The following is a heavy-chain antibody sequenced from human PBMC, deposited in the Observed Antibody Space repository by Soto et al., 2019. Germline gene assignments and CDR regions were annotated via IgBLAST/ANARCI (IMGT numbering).Heavy chain of an antibody. CDR3: ARGAVWGQPHYFDY. CDR2: ISSSSSAT. CDR1: GFTFSSYS. V-gene: IGHV3-48*02. D-gene: IGHD3-16*01. J-gene: IGHJ4*02. Sequence: EVQVVESGGGFLQPGGSLRLSCAASGFTFSSYSMNWVRQAPGKGLEWVSYISSSSSATYYADSVKGRFTISRDNARNSLYRQMNSRGDEDTAVYYCARGAVWGQPHYFDYWGQGTLVTGSS.